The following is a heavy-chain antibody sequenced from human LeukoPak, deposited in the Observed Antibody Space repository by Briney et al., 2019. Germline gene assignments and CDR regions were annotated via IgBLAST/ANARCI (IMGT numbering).Heavy chain of an antibody. CDR2: IKGKPDGATI. J-gene: IGHJ4*02. CDR1: GFNFTNAW. Sequence: GGSLRLSCAAAGFNFTNAWMSWVRQAPGKGLEWVGRIKGKPDGATIAYAAPVKGRFTISRDDSRSSLYLQMNSLKAEDTAVYYCTTPTDLAYWGQGALVTVSS. CDR3: TTPTDLAY. V-gene: IGHV3-15*01.